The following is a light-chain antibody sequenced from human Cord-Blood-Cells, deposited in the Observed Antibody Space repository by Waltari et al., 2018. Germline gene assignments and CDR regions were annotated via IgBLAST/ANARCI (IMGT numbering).Light chain of an antibody. V-gene: IGKV4-1*01. CDR3: QQYYRTPLT. Sequence: DIVMTQSPDSLAVSLGERATINCKSSQSVLYSSNNKNYLAWYQQKPGQPPKLLIYWASSREAGVADRFGSSGSGADFTLTISSRQAEDVAVYYCQQYYRTPLTFGGGTKVEIK. CDR1: QSVLYSSNNKNY. CDR2: WAS. J-gene: IGKJ4*01.